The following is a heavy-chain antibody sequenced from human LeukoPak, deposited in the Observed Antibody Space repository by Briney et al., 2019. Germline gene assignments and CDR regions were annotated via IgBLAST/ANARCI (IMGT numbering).Heavy chain of an antibody. J-gene: IGHJ4*02. CDR2: ISYDGSNK. CDR3: ARDGEYGDYVDY. CDR1: GFTFSSYA. D-gene: IGHD3-10*01. Sequence: GGSLRLSCAASGFTFSSYAMHWVRQAPGKGLEWVAVISYDGSNKYYADSVKGRFTISRDNSKNTLYLQMNSLRADDTAVYYCARDGEYGDYVDYWGQGTLVTVSS. V-gene: IGHV3-30-3*01.